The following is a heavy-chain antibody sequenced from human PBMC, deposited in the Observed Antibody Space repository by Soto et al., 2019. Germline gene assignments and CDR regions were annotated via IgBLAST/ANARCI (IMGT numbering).Heavy chain of an antibody. V-gene: IGHV1-69*01. CDR2: IIPISDTT. CDR1: GGTFSSYA. CDR3: ARSQGSSTSLEIYYYYYYGMDV. Sequence: QVQLVQSGAEVKKPGSSVKVSCKASGGTFSSYAISWVRQAPGQGLEWMGGIIPISDTTNYAQKFQGRATITAEESTSPDYKELSSVGSAETALYYCARSQGSSTSLEIYYYYYYGMDVWGQGTTVTVSS. J-gene: IGHJ6*02. D-gene: IGHD2-2*01.